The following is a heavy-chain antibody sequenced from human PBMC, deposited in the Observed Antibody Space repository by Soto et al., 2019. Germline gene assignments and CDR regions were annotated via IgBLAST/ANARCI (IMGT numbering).Heavy chain of an antibody. CDR3: ARRWGGGFDY. D-gene: IGHD2-15*01. Sequence: QVQLQELGPGLVKPSETLSLTCTVSGGSISSYYWSWIRQPPGKGLEWIGYIYYSGSTNYNPSLKSRVTISVDTSKNQFSLKLSSVTAADTAVYYCARRWGGGFDYWGQGTLVTVSS. CDR2: IYYSGST. V-gene: IGHV4-59*08. J-gene: IGHJ4*02. CDR1: GGSISSYY.